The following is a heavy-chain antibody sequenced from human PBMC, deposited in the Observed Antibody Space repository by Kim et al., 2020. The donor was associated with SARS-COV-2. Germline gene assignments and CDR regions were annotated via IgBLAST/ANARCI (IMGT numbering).Heavy chain of an antibody. Sequence: SETLSLTCTVSGGSISSYYWSWIRQPPGKGLEWIGYIYYSGSTNYNPSLKSRGTISVDTSKNQFSLKLSSVTAADTAVYYCARYPYGSGTPDYWGQGTLVTVSS. CDR3: ARYPYGSGTPDY. D-gene: IGHD3-10*01. CDR1: GGSISSYY. V-gene: IGHV4-59*13. CDR2: IYYSGST. J-gene: IGHJ4*02.